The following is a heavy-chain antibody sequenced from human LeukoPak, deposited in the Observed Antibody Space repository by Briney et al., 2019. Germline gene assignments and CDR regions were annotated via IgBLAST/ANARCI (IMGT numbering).Heavy chain of an antibody. CDR3: ARGYSGSYSNLDY. V-gene: IGHV4-30-2*01. CDR2: IYHSGST. D-gene: IGHD1-26*01. Sequence: SQTLSLTCTVSGGSISSGGYYWSWIRQPPGKGLEWIGYIYHSGSTYYNPSLKSRVTISVDRSKNQFSLKLSSVTAADTAVYYCARGYSGSYSNLDYWGQEPWSPSPQ. J-gene: IGHJ4*01. CDR1: GGSISSGGYY.